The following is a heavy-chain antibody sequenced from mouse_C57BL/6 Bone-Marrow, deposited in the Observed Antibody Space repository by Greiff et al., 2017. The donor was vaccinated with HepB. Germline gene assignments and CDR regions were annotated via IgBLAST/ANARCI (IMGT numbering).Heavy chain of an antibody. V-gene: IGHV6-3*01. J-gene: IGHJ3*01. CDR1: GFTFSNYW. CDR3: TDPSWFAY. CDR2: IRLKSDNYAT. Sequence: EVKLMESGGGLVQPGGSMILSCVASGFTFSNYWMNWVRQSPEKGLEWVAQIRLKSDNYATLYAESVKGRFTISRDYSKTSVYLQMNNLRAEDTGIYYCTDPSWFAYWGQGTLVTVSA.